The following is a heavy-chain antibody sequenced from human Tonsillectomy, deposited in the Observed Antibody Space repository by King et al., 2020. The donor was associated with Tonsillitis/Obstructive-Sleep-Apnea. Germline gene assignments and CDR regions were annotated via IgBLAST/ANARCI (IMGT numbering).Heavy chain of an antibody. V-gene: IGHV4-61*01. CDR2: IYYSVST. D-gene: IGHD6-19*01. CDR3: ARVADSSGWYVIDY. Sequence: QLQESGPGLVKPSETLSLTCTVSGGSVSRGSYYWCWIRQPPGKGLEWIGYIYYSVSTNYNPSPKSRVTISVDTSKNPFSLKLRSVTAADTAVYYCARVADSSGWYVIDYWGQGTLVTVSS. CDR1: GGSVSRGSYY. J-gene: IGHJ4*02.